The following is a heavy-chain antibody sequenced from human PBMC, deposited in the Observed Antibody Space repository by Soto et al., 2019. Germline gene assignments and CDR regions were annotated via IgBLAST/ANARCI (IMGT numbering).Heavy chain of an antibody. CDR2: ISYDGSNK. D-gene: IGHD6-6*01. CDR3: ARDPAASIAARPPYYYYYGMDV. V-gene: IGHV3-30-3*01. J-gene: IGHJ6*02. Sequence: PGGSLRLSCAASGFTFSSYAMHWVRQAPGKGLEWVAVISYDGSNKYYADSVKGRFTISRDNSKNTLYLQMNSLRAEDTAVYYCARDPAASIAARPPYYYYYGMDVWGQGXTVTVSS. CDR1: GFTFSSYA.